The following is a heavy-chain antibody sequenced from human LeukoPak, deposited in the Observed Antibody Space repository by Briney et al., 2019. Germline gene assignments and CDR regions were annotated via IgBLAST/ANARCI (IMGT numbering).Heavy chain of an antibody. D-gene: IGHD3-10*01. V-gene: IGHV4-4*09. CDR1: GGSITSNY. CDR2: IYTSGTT. Sequence: KPSETLSLTCTVSGGSITSNYWSWIRQPPGKGLEWIGYIYTSGTTNYNPSLKSRVTISVDMSKNQFSLQLSSVTAADTAVYYCARYYYGSGSSYNVAYFDDWGQGTLVAVSS. J-gene: IGHJ4*02. CDR3: ARYYYGSGSSYNVAYFDD.